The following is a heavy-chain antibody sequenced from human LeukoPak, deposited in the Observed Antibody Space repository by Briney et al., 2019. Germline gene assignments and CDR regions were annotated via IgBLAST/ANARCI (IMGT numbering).Heavy chain of an antibody. CDR3: AKEGGYVTGY. Sequence: PGGSLRLSCAASGFTLSSYGMHWVRQAPGKGLEWVAFIRYDGSNKYYADSVKGRFTISRDNSKNTLYLQMNSLRAEDTAVYYCAKEGGYVTGYWGQGTLVTVSS. CDR2: IRYDGSNK. CDR1: GFTLSSYG. D-gene: IGHD5-12*01. V-gene: IGHV3-30*02. J-gene: IGHJ4*02.